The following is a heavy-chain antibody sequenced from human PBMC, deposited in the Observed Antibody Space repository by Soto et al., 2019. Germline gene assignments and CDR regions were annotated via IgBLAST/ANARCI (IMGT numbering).Heavy chain of an antibody. CDR3: AREGGIVGATAADY. CDR2: IYYSGST. V-gene: IGHV4-31*03. D-gene: IGHD1-26*01. CDR1: GGSISSGGYY. Sequence: QVQLQESGPGLVKPSQTLSLTCTVSGGSISSGGYYGSWIRQHPGKGLEWIGYIYYSGSTYYNPTLKRRVTISVNTSKNPFSLKLSSVTAADTAVYYCAREGGIVGATAADYWGQGTLVTVSS. J-gene: IGHJ4*02.